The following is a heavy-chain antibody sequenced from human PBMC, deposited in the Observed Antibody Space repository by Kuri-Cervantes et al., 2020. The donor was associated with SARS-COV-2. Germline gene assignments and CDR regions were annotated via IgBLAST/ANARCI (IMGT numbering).Heavy chain of an antibody. D-gene: IGHD6-13*01. J-gene: IGHJ4*02. V-gene: IGHV3-74*01. Sequence: ETLSLTCAASGFTFSSYWMHWVRQAPGKGLVWVSRINSDGSSTSYADSVKGRFTISRDNAKNTLYLQMNSLRAEDTAVYYCAREGGYSSSWIDYWGQGTLVTVSS. CDR1: GFTFSSYW. CDR2: INSDGSST. CDR3: AREGGYSSSWIDY.